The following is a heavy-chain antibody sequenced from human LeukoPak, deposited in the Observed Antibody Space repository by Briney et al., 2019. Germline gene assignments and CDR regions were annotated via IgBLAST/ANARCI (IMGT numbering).Heavy chain of an antibody. CDR2: IRYDGSNK. J-gene: IGHJ4*02. CDR1: GFTFSNYG. D-gene: IGHD5-24*01. CDR3: AKDGYNYSDY. Sequence: GGALRLSCAASGFTFSNYGMHWVRQAPGKGLEWVAFIRYDGSNKDYADSVKGRFTISRDNSKNTLYLQMNSLRAEDTAVYYCAKDGYNYSDYWGQGTLVTVSS. V-gene: IGHV3-30*02.